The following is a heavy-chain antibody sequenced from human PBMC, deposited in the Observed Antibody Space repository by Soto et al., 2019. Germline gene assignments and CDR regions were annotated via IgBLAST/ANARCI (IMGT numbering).Heavy chain of an antibody. J-gene: IGHJ4*02. Sequence: PSETLSLTCTVSGGSLSDFFWSWIRQPPGKGLEWIGYIYYSGHTNYNPSLKSRVTISVDTSKNQFSLNLSSVAAADTAVYYCARVTRGSSYGYFDSWGQGTLVTVSS. CDR1: GGSLSDFF. CDR3: ARVTRGSSYGYFDS. V-gene: IGHV4-59*01. CDR2: IYYSGHT. D-gene: IGHD5-18*01.